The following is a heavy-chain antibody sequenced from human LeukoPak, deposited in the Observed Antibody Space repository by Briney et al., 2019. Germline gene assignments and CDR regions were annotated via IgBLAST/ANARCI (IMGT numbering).Heavy chain of an antibody. CDR1: GFTFSSFE. CDR3: ARERYSGSYLGGLDY. V-gene: IGHV3-48*03. CDR2: ISRSGGTI. Sequence: GGSLRLSCAASGFTFSSFEVNWVRQAPGKGLEWVSYISRSGGTIYYADSVKGRFTISRDNAKNSLYLQMNSLRAEDTAVYYCARERYSGSYLGGLDYWGQGTVVTVSS. D-gene: IGHD1-26*01. J-gene: IGHJ4*02.